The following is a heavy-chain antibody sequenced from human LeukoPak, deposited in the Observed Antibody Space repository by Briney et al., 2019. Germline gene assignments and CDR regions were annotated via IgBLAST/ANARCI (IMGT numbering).Heavy chain of an antibody. CDR1: GGTFSSYA. J-gene: IGHJ4*02. CDR3: ARDRYYGSGSYHYYFDY. D-gene: IGHD3-10*01. V-gene: IGHV1-69*06. CDR2: IIPIFGTA. Sequence: SVKVSCKASGGTFSSYAISWVRQAPGQGLEWMGGIIPIFGTANYAQKFQGRVTITADKSTSTAYMELSSLRSEDTAVYYCARDRYYGSGSYHYYFDYWGQGTLVTVSS.